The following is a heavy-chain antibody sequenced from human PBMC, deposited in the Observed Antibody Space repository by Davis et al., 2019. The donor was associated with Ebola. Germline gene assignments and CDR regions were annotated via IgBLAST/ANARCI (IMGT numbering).Heavy chain of an antibody. CDR2: ISYDGSNK. CDR3: AKDTSPGV. J-gene: IGHJ6*04. V-gene: IGHV3-30*18. CDR1: GFTFSSYG. Sequence: GESLKISCAASGFTFSSYGMHWVRQAPGKGLEWVAVISYDGSNKYYADSVKGRFTISRDNSKNTLYLQMNSLRAEDTAVYYCAKDTSPGVWGKGTTVTVSS.